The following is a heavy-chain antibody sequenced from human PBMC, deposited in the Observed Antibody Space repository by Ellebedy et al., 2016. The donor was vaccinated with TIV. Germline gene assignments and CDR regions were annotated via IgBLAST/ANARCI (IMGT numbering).Heavy chain of an antibody. Sequence: GESLKISCKGSGYSFTSYWIGWVRQMPGKGLEWMWSIYLCDSDTRYSPSFQGQFTISADKSISTAYLQWSSLKASDTAMYYCARTGRPDYGDYYIGWDYYGMDVWGQGTTVTVSS. J-gene: IGHJ6*02. D-gene: IGHD4-17*01. CDR1: GYSFTSYW. V-gene: IGHV5-51*01. CDR2: IYLCDSDT. CDR3: ARTGRPDYGDYYIGWDYYGMDV.